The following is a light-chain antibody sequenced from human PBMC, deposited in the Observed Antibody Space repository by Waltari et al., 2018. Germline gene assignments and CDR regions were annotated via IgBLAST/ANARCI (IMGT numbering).Light chain of an antibody. Sequence: QSVLTQPPSVSGAPGQRVIISCTGSTSNIGAGYDLPWYQLLPGTAPKLLLYGNTNRPSGVPYRFSGSKSDTSASLAITGLQAEDEADYCQSYDLSLRGSVFGGGTKLTVL. CDR2: GNT. CDR1: TSNIGAGYD. V-gene: IGLV1-40*01. J-gene: IGLJ3*02. CDR3: QSYDLSLRGSV.